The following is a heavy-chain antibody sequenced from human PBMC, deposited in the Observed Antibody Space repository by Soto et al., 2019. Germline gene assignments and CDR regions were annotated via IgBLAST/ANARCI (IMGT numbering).Heavy chain of an antibody. CDR1: GGSISSGDYY. D-gene: IGHD3-22*01. CDR3: ASYYYDSSGYYYRKSTAFDY. CDR2: IYYSGST. V-gene: IGHV4-30-4*01. Sequence: SETLSLTCTVSGGSISSGDYYWSWIRQPPGKGLEWIGYIYYSGSTYYNPSLKSRVTISVDTSKNQFSLKLSSVTAADTAVYYCASYYYDSSGYYYRKSTAFDYWGQGTLVTVSS. J-gene: IGHJ4*02.